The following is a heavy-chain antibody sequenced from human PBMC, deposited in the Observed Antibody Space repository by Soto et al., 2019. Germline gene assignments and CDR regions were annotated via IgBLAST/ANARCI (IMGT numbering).Heavy chain of an antibody. CDR2: ISGSGGST. CDR3: AKILPRDYDFWSGYYGSGYYGMDV. CDR1: GFTFSSYA. V-gene: IGHV3-23*01. J-gene: IGHJ6*02. Sequence: GGSLRFSCAASGFTFSSYAMSWVRQAPGKGLEWVSAISGSGGSTYYADSVKGRFTISRDNSKNTLYLQMNSLRAEDTAVYYCAKILPRDYDFWSGYYGSGYYGMDVWGQGTTVTVSS. D-gene: IGHD3-3*01.